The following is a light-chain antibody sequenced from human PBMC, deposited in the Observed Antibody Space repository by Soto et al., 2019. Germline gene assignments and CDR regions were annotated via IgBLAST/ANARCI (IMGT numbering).Light chain of an antibody. CDR3: NSYTGSSTYV. V-gene: IGLV2-18*02. Sequence: QSVLTQPPSVSGSPGQSVAISSTGTSSDVGSYNRVSWYQQPPGAAPKLMIYEVSNRPSGVPDRSSGSKSGNTASLTISGLQAEDEADYYCNSYTGSSTYVFGTGTKVTVL. J-gene: IGLJ1*01. CDR2: EVS. CDR1: SSDVGSYNR.